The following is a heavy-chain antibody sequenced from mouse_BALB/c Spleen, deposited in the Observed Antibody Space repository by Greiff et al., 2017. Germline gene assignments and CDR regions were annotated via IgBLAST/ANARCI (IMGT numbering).Heavy chain of an antibody. CDR2: IYPYNGGT. V-gene: IGHV1S29*02. CDR3: ARFYYYGSSYAMDY. J-gene: IGHJ4*01. Sequence: EVKLMESGPELVKPGASVKISCKASGYTFTDYNMHWVKQSHGKSLEWIGYIYPYNGGTGYNQKFKSKATLTVDNSSSTAYMELRSLTSEDSAVYYCARFYYYGSSYAMDYWGQGTSVTVSS. CDR1: GYTFTDYN. D-gene: IGHD1-1*01.